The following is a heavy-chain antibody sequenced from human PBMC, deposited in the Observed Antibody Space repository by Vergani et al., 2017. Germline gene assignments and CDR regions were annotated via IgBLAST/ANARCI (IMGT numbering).Heavy chain of an antibody. V-gene: IGHV5-51*01. CDR1: GYSFTTYW. J-gene: IGHJ3*02. CDR2: IYPGDSDI. CDR3: ERRGTTVVTGDAFDI. Sequence: EVQLVQSGAEVKKPGESLKISCKGSGYSFTTYWIGWVRQMPGKGLEWMGIIYPGDSDIRSSPSFQGQVTISADESISTAYLQWSSLKASATAMYYLERRGTTVVTGDAFDIWGQGTMVTVSS. D-gene: IGHD4-23*01.